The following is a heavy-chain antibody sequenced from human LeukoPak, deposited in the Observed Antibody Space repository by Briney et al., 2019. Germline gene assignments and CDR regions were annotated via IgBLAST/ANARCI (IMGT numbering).Heavy chain of an antibody. V-gene: IGHV1-18*01. CDR3: ARVYTSSWRYLDY. CDR2: ISAYNGNT. J-gene: IGHJ4*02. Sequence: ASVKVSCKASGYTFISHDINWVRQAPGQGLEWMGWISAYNGNTNYAQKLQGRVTMTTDTSTSTAYMELRSLRSDDTAVYYCARVYTSSWRYLDYWGQGTLVTVSS. D-gene: IGHD6-13*01. CDR1: GYTFISHD.